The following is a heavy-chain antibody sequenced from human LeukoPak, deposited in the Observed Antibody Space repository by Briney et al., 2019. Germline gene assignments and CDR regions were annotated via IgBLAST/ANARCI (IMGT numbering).Heavy chain of an antibody. CDR2: IYYSGST. J-gene: IGHJ4*02. CDR3: ARDVREGYYDSSGYYTDY. V-gene: IGHV4-59*01. D-gene: IGHD3-22*01. CDR1: GDSISSYY. Sequence: PSETLSLTCTVSGDSISSYYWSWIRQPPGKGLEWIGYIYYSGSTNYNPSLKSRVTISVDTSKNQFSLKLSSVTAADTAVYYCARDVREGYYDSSGYYTDYWGQGTLVTVSS.